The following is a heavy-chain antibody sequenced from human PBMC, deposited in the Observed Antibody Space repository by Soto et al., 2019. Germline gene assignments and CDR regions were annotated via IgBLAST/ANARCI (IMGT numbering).Heavy chain of an antibody. CDR2: IYNSGST. D-gene: IGHD2-15*01. Sequence: QLQLQESGSGLVKPSQTLSLTCAVSGGSISSGGYSWSWIRQPPGKGLEGIGYIYNSGSTSYNPSLKSRVTISVDRSKNQFSLELSSVTAADTAVYYCASGYCSGGSCSPFYYWGQGTLVTVSS. CDR3: ASGYCSGGSCSPFYY. CDR1: GGSISSGGYS. V-gene: IGHV4-30-2*01. J-gene: IGHJ4*02.